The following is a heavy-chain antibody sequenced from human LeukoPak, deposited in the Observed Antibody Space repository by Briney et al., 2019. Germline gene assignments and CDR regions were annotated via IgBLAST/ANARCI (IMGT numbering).Heavy chain of an antibody. Sequence: SETLSLTCSVSGDSISNTNYYWAWIRQPPGKGLECIGSIYHSGSTYYNPSLKSRVTLSIDTSKNQFSLKLSSVTAADTAVYYCARADDEYSSSSGGSDYYYYYMDVWGKGTTVTVSS. CDR2: IYHSGST. D-gene: IGHD6-6*01. CDR3: ARADDEYSSSSGGSDYYYYYMDV. V-gene: IGHV4-39*01. CDR1: GDSISNTNYY. J-gene: IGHJ6*03.